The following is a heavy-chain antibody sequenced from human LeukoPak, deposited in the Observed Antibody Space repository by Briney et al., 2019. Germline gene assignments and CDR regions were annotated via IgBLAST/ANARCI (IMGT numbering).Heavy chain of an antibody. V-gene: IGHV1-69*04. CDR1: GGTFSSYA. J-gene: IGHJ4*02. CDR2: IIPILGIA. CDR3: ARDPIVVVTAMISDFDY. Sequence: SVKVSCKASGGTFSSYAISWVRQAPGQGLEWMGRIIPILGIANYAQKFQGRVTITADKSTSTAYMELSSLRSEDTAVYYCARDPIVVVTAMISDFDYWGQGTLVTVSS. D-gene: IGHD2-21*02.